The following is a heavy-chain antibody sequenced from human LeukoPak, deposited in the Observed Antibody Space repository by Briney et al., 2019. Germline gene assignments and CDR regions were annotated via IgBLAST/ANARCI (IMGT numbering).Heavy chain of an antibody. CDR3: ASKTGKTGTYD. CDR2: ISNDGSLK. CDR1: GFTFSSYA. J-gene: IGHJ4*02. Sequence: GGSLRLSCAASGFTFSSYAAHWVRQAPGKGLEWVAVISNDGSLKYYADSVKGRFTISRDNSKNTLFLQMNSLRAEDTAVYHCASKTGKTGTYDWGQGTLVTASS. D-gene: IGHD1-1*01. V-gene: IGHV3-30*04.